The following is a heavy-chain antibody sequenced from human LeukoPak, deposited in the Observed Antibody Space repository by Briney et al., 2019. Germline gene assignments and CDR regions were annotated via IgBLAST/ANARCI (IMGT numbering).Heavy chain of an antibody. Sequence: SGTLSLTCAVYGGSFSGYYWSWIRQPPGKGLEWIGEINHSGSTNYNPSLKSRVTISVDTSKNQFSLKLSSVTAADTAVYYCARSGVESTYYYDSSGYDSTDYWGQGTLVTVSS. J-gene: IGHJ4*02. V-gene: IGHV4-34*01. CDR2: INHSGST. CDR3: ARSGVESTYYYDSSGYDSTDY. D-gene: IGHD3-22*01. CDR1: GGSFSGYY.